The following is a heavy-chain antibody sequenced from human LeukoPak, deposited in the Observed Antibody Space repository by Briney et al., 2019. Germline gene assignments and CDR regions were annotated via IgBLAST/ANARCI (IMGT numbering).Heavy chain of an antibody. CDR1: GFTVSNNY. CDR3: ARGPPSGYGSGSYYRYYFDY. Sequence: PGGSLRLSCAASGFTVSNNYMSWVRQAPGKGLEWVSVIYSGGSTYYADSVKGRFTISRDNSKNTLYLQMNSLRAEDTAVYYCARGPPSGYGSGSYYRYYFDYWGQGTLVTVSS. D-gene: IGHD3-10*01. V-gene: IGHV3-66*01. J-gene: IGHJ4*02. CDR2: IYSGGST.